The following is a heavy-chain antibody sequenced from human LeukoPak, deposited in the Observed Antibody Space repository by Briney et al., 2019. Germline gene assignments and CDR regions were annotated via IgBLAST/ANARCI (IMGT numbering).Heavy chain of an antibody. V-gene: IGHV3-30*18. CDR1: GFTFSTYD. CDR3: AKDFGEAAFDI. D-gene: IGHD3-10*01. Sequence: GGSLRLSCAASGFTFSTYDMHWVRQAPGKGLEWVAIISYDGSDKYYADSVKGRFTISRDNSKITLYLQMNSLRAEDTAVYYCAKDFGEAAFDIWGQGTMVTVSS. CDR2: ISYDGSDK. J-gene: IGHJ3*02.